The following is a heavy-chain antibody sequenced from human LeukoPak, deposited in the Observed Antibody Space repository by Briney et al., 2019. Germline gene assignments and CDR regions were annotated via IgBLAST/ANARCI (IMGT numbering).Heavy chain of an antibody. J-gene: IGHJ6*03. CDR3: AREKDYDLWSGYYPNSPSGDYYKDV. V-gene: IGHV4-59*01. Sequence: SETLSLTCTVSGGSISSYYWSWIRQPPGKELAWIGYIHYSGSTIYNPSLMSRVTISVDTSKNQFSLKLSSVTAADTAVYYCAREKDYDLWSGYYPNSPSGDYYKDVWGKGTTVTVSS. CDR2: IHYSGST. CDR1: GGSISSYY. D-gene: IGHD3-3*01.